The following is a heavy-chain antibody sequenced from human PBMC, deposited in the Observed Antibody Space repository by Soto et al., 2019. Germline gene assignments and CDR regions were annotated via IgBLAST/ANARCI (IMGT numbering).Heavy chain of an antibody. Sequence: SGESLKISCKGSGYTFTNYWIGWVRQMPGKGLEWMGIIYPGDSDTRYSPSFQGQVTIPADKSISTARLQWSSLKASDTAMYYGARQIRQYDSWSNEYYYYGLDVWGQGTTVTVSS. CDR2: IYPGDSDT. CDR3: ARQIRQYDSWSNEYYYYGLDV. D-gene: IGHD3-3*01. V-gene: IGHV5-51*01. J-gene: IGHJ6*02. CDR1: GYTFTNYW.